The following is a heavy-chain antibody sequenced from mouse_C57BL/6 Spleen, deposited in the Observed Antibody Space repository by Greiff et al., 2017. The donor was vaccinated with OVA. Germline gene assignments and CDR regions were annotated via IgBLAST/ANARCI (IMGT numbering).Heavy chain of an antibody. Sequence: QVQLQQSGPELVKPGASVKISCKASGYAFSSSWMNWVKQRPGKGLEWIGRIYPGDGDTNYNGKFKGKATLTADKSSSTAYMQLSSLTSEDSAVYFCARTHYYYGSSYYFDYWGQGTTLTVSS. J-gene: IGHJ2*01. V-gene: IGHV1-82*01. CDR2: IYPGDGDT. CDR3: ARTHYYYGSSYYFDY. D-gene: IGHD1-1*01. CDR1: GYAFSSSW.